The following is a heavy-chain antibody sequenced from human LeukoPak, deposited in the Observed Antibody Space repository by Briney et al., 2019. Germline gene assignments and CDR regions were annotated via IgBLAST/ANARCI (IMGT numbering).Heavy chain of an antibody. CDR1: GGTFSSYA. CDR2: IIPIFGTA. Sequence: SVKVSCKASGGTFSSYAISWVRQAPGQGLEWMGGIIPIFGTANYAQKFQGRVAITADESTSTAYMELSSLRSEDTAVYYCARDSRAGSGSRPHDWGQGTLVTVSS. J-gene: IGHJ4*02. V-gene: IGHV1-69*01. CDR3: ARDSRAGSGSRPHD. D-gene: IGHD3-10*01.